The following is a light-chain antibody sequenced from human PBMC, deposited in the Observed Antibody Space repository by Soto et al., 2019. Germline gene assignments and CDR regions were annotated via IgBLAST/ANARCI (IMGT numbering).Light chain of an antibody. CDR2: GAV. CDR3: QQYGSSPRT. J-gene: IGKJ1*01. Sequence: EIVLTQSPGTLSLSPGERATLSCRASQSVSSSYLAWYQQKPGQAPRLLIYGAVNRATGIPDRFSGSGSGTEFTLTISRLEPEDFAVYYCQQYGSSPRTFGQGTKVDIK. V-gene: IGKV3-20*01. CDR1: QSVSSSY.